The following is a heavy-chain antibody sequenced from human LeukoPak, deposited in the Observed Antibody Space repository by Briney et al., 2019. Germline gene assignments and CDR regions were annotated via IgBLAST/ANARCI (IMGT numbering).Heavy chain of an antibody. V-gene: IGHV4-34*01. D-gene: IGHD1-26*01. CDR2: INHSGST. Sequence: PSETLSLTCAVYGGSFSGYYWSWIRQPPGKGLEWIGEINHSGSTNYNPSLKSRVTISVGTSKNQFSLKLSSVTAADTAVYYCARVLVGAFDYWGQGTLVTVSS. CDR1: GGSFSGYY. J-gene: IGHJ4*02. CDR3: ARVLVGAFDY.